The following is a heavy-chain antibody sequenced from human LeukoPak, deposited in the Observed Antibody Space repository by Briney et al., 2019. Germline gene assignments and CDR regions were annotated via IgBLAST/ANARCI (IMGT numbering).Heavy chain of an antibody. J-gene: IGHJ6*04. CDR1: GFTFSSYW. CDR3: ARDKGMGATPRGLDV. D-gene: IGHD3-10*01. Sequence: SGGSLRLSCAASGFTFSSYWMSWVRQAPGKGLEWVANIKQDGSEKYYVDSVKGRFTISRDNAKNSLYLQMNSLRAEDTAVYYCARDKGMGATPRGLDVWGKGTTVTVSS. V-gene: IGHV3-7*01. CDR2: IKQDGSEK.